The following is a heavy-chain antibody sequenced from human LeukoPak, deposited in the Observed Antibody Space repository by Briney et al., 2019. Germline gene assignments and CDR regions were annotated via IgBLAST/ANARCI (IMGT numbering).Heavy chain of an antibody. Sequence: SGGPLRLSCAVSGFTVSTYYMSWVRQVPGKGLEWVSVIYSGGSTYYADSVKGRFTISRDNSKNTLYLQMNSLRAEDTAVYYCAKDRYYDFWSGYLDYWGQGTLVTVPS. D-gene: IGHD3-3*01. V-gene: IGHV3-66*02. J-gene: IGHJ4*02. CDR3: AKDRYYDFWSGYLDY. CDR2: IYSGGST. CDR1: GFTVSTYY.